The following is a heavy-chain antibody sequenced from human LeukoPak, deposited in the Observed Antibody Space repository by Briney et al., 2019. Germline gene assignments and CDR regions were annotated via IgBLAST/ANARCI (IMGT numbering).Heavy chain of an antibody. CDR3: ARVAGGYFDY. J-gene: IGHJ4*02. Sequence: GGSLRLSCAASGFTFSSYSMNWVRQAPGKGLEWVSSISSSSSYIYYADSVKGRFTISRDNAKDSLYLQMNSLRAEDTAVYYCARVAGGYFDYWGQGTLVTVSS. CDR1: GFTFSSYS. CDR2: ISSSSSYI. D-gene: IGHD3-10*01. V-gene: IGHV3-21*01.